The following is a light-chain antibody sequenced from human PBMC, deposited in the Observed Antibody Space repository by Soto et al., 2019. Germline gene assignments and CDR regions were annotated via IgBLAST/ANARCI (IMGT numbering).Light chain of an antibody. Sequence: EIVLTQSPATLSLCPGERATLPCRASQSVSSYLAWYQQKPGQAPRLLIYDASNRATGIPARFSGSGSGTDFTLTISSLEPEDFAVYYCQQRSNWPPTFGQGTKLEIK. CDR2: DAS. CDR1: QSVSSY. CDR3: QQRSNWPPT. V-gene: IGKV3-11*01. J-gene: IGKJ2*01.